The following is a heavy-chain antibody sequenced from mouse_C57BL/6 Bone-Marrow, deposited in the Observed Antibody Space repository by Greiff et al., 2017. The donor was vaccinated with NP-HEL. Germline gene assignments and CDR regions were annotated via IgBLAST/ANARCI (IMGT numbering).Heavy chain of an antibody. CDR3: ARSLYDGYAY. D-gene: IGHD2-3*01. J-gene: IGHJ3*01. CDR1: GFTFSDYG. V-gene: IGHV5-17*01. Sequence: EVKLMESGGGLVKPGGSLKLSCAASGFTFSDYGMHWVRQAPEKGLEWVAYISSGSSTIYYADTVKGRFTISRDNAKNTLFLQMTGLRSEDTAMYYCARSLYDGYAYWGQGTLVTVSA. CDR2: ISSGSSTI.